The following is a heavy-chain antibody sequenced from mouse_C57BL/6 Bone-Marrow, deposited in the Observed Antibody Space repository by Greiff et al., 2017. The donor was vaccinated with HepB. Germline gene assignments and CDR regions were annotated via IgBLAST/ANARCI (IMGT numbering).Heavy chain of an antibody. CDR2: IYPRSGNT. J-gene: IGHJ1*03. CDR1: GYTFTSYG. V-gene: IGHV1-81*01. CDR3: ARSRGYYYYGSSYEYFDV. Sequence: VQLQQSGAELARPGASVKLSCKASGYTFTSYGISWVKQRTGQGLEWIGEIYPRSGNTYYNEKFKGKATLTADKSSSTAYMELRSLTSEDSAVYFSARSRGYYYYGSSYEYFDVWGTGTTVTVSS. D-gene: IGHD1-1*01.